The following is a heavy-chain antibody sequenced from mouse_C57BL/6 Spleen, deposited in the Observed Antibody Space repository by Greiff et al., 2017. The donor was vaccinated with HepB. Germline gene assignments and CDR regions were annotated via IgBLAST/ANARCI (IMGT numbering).Heavy chain of an antibody. Sequence: DVQLQESGPGLVKPSQSLSLTCSVTGYSITSGYYWNWIRQFPGNKLVWMGYISYDGSNNYNPSPKNRISITRDTSKTQFILKLNSVTTEDTATYYWARYRDYWGQGTTLTVSS. CDR3: ARYRDY. J-gene: IGHJ2*01. CDR2: ISYDGSN. CDR1: GYSITSGYY. V-gene: IGHV3-6*01.